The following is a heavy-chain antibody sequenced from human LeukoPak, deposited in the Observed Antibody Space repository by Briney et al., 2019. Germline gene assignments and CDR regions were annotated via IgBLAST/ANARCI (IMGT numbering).Heavy chain of an antibody. CDR2: INPSGGST. CDR3: ARGRDYGDYVVAFDI. J-gene: IGHJ3*02. CDR1: GYTFTSYY. Sequence: ASVKVSCKASGYTFTSYYMHWVRRAPGQGLEWMGIINPSGGSTSYAQKFQGRVTMTRDTSTSTVYMELSSLRSEDTAAYYCARGRDYGDYVVAFDIWGQGTMVTVSS. D-gene: IGHD4-17*01. V-gene: IGHV1-46*01.